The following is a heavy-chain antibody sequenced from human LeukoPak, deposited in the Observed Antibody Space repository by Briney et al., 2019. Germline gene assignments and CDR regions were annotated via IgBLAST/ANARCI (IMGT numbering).Heavy chain of an antibody. CDR2: IYYSGTT. J-gene: IGHJ4*02. CDR1: GGSITSGGHY. Sequence: SETLSLTCTVSGGSITSGGHYWSWVRQHPGKGLEWIGYIYYSGTTYYNPSLKSRVTISVGTSKNQFSLKLNSVTAADTAVYYCARASRLGELSLGYWGQGILVTVSS. CDR3: ARASRLGELSLGY. V-gene: IGHV4-31*03. D-gene: IGHD3-16*02.